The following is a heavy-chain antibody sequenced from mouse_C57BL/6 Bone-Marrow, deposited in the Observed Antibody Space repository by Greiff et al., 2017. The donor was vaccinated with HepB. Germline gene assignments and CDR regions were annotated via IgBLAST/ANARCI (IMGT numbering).Heavy chain of an antibody. V-gene: IGHV2-2*01. CDR2: IWSGGST. J-gene: IGHJ4*01. CDR3: ARNGDYAGWAMDY. Sequence: QVQLQQSGPGLVQPSQSLSITCTVSGFSLTSYGVHWVRQSPGKGLEWLGVIWSGGSTDYNAAFISRLSISKDNSKSQVFFKMNSLQAADTAIYYCARNGDYAGWAMDYWGQGTSVTVSS. D-gene: IGHD2-4*01. CDR1: GFSLTSYG.